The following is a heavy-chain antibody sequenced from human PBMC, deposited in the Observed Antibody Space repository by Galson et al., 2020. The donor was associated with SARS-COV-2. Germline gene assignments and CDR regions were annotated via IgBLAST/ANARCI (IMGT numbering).Heavy chain of an antibody. V-gene: IGHV3-48*04. CDR2: IRSSSGTI. Sequence: GGSLRLSCAASGFPFSSYTMNWVRQAPVKGLELVAYIRSSSGTIYYADSVKGRFTISRDNAKNSLYLQLNSLRVEDTAVYYCARERLEYWGQGTLVTVFS. CDR3: ARERLEY. J-gene: IGHJ4*02. CDR1: GFPFSSYT. D-gene: IGHD1-1*01.